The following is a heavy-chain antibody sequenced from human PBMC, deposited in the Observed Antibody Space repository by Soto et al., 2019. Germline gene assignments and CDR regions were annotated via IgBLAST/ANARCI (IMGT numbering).Heavy chain of an antibody. J-gene: IGHJ2*01. Sequence: QVQLVESGGGLVKPGGSLRLSCAASGFTFSDYYMSWIRQAPGKGLEWISYIRSSGTNIYYADSVKGRFTISRDNAXXSLYLQMNSLRAEDTAVYYCARDRGSGSPYWYFDLWGRGTLVTVSS. CDR2: IRSSGTNI. CDR1: GFTFSDYY. CDR3: ARDRGSGSPYWYFDL. V-gene: IGHV3-11*01. D-gene: IGHD1-26*01.